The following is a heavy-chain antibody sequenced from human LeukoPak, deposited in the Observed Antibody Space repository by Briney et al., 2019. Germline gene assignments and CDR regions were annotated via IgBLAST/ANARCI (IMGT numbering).Heavy chain of an antibody. CDR1: GYTFTTYV. CDR2: INPNSGET. D-gene: IGHD3-10*01. Sequence: GASVKVSCKASGYTFTTYVSNWVRQATGQGIEWKGDINPNSGETGYAQKFSGRLTMTWDTSITTAYMELASLRSDDTAVYYCARELRRDEHWGQGTLVTVSS. V-gene: IGHV1-8*01. CDR3: ARELRRDEH. J-gene: IGHJ1*01.